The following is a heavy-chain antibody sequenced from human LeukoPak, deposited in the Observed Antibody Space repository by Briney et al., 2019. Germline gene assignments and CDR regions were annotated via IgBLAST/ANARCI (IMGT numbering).Heavy chain of an antibody. Sequence: PGGSLRLSCAASGFTFSSYSTNWVRQAPGKGLEWVSSISSSSSYIYYADSVKGRFTISRDNAKNSLYLQMNSLRAEDTAVYYCARDPPTTIFGVVIESCYGMDVWGQGTTVTVSS. J-gene: IGHJ6*02. CDR3: ARDPPTTIFGVVIESCYGMDV. CDR2: ISSSSSYI. V-gene: IGHV3-21*01. CDR1: GFTFSSYS. D-gene: IGHD3-3*01.